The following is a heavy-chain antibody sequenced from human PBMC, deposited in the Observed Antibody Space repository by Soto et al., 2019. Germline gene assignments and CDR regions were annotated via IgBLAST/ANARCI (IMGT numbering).Heavy chain of an antibody. CDR1: GFSFSSYW. CDR3: AKREGNTYGLFH. D-gene: IGHD5-18*01. V-gene: IGHV3-74*01. CDR2: IKTDGSST. J-gene: IGHJ4*02. Sequence: EVQLVESGGGLVQPGGSLRLSCAASGFSFSSYWIHWVRQAPGKGLVWVSRIKTDGSSTDYADSVKGRFTISRDNAKNTLYLQMNSLSAEDTAVYYRAKREGNTYGLFHWGQGTLVTVSS.